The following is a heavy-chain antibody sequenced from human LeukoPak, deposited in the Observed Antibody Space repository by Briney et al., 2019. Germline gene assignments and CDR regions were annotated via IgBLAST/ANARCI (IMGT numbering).Heavy chain of an antibody. CDR3: ARAGVAGRRFDY. J-gene: IGHJ4*02. V-gene: IGHV1-46*01. D-gene: IGHD6-19*01. CDR1: GYTFSSYY. CDR2: INPSGGST. Sequence: ASVKVSCKTSGYTFSSYYIHWVRQAPGQGLEWMGIINPSGGSTSYAQKFQGTVTMTRDTSTSTVYMELSSLRSGDTAVYYCARAGVAGRRFDYWGQGTLVTVSS.